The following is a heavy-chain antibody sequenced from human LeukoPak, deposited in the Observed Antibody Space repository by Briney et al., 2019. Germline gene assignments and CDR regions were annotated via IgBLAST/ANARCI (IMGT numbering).Heavy chain of an antibody. Sequence: PGGSLRLSCAASGFTFSSYAMHWVRQAPGKGLEWVAVISYDGSNKYYADSVKGRFTISRDNAKNSLYLQMNSLRAEDTAVYYCAGTFEWELLYRFDYWGQGTLVTVSS. D-gene: IGHD1-26*01. V-gene: IGHV3-30-3*01. CDR3: AGTFEWELLYRFDY. CDR1: GFTFSSYA. J-gene: IGHJ4*02. CDR2: ISYDGSNK.